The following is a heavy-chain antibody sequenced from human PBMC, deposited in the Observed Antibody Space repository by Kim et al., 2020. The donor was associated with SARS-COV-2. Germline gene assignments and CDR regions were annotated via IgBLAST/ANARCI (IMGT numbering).Heavy chain of an antibody. CDR3: ARSLLRYFDWRYYYGMDV. J-gene: IGHJ6*02. V-gene: IGHV4-39*01. D-gene: IGHD3-9*01. CDR1: GGSISSSSYY. Sequence: SETLSLTCTVSGGSISSSSYYWGWIRQPPGKGLEWIGSIYYSGSTYYNPSLKSRVTISVDTSKNQFSLKLSSVTAADTAVYYCARSLLRYFDWRYYYGMDVWGQGTTVTVSS. CDR2: IYYSGST.